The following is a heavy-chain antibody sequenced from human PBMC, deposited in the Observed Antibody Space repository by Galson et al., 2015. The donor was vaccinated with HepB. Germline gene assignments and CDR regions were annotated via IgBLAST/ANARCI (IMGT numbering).Heavy chain of an antibody. Sequence: SLRLSCAASGFTFSSYWMIRVRQAPGKGLEWVANIKQDGSEKYYVDSVKGRFTISRDNAKNSLFLQMNSLRAEDTAVYYCAREGDSGSYATVRSDFDYWGQGTLVTVSS. D-gene: IGHD1-26*01. CDR3: AREGDSGSYATVRSDFDY. CDR1: GFTFSSYW. J-gene: IGHJ4*02. V-gene: IGHV3-7*03. CDR2: IKQDGSEK.